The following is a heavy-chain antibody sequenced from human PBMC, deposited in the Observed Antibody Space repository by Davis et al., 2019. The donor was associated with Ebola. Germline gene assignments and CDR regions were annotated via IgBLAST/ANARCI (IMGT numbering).Heavy chain of an antibody. V-gene: IGHV3-23*01. J-gene: IGHJ5*02. CDR1: GFSFSGYD. Sequence: GESLKISCAASGFSFSGYDMSWVRQAPGKGLEWVSLISGSGGSGVTKYYANSVKGRFTISRDNSRNTLYLQMNSLRAEDTAVYYCARLGTISAIYGWFDPWGQGTPVTVSS. CDR2: ISGSGGSGVTK. CDR3: ARLGTISAIYGWFDP. D-gene: IGHD5-24*01.